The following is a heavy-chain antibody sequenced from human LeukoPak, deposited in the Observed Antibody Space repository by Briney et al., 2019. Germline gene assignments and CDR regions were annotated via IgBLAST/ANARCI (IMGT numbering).Heavy chain of an antibody. V-gene: IGHV3-30*18. CDR3: AKPTRPEMATTKTGIDY. CDR1: GFTFSSYG. CDR2: ISYDGSNK. D-gene: IGHD5-24*01. J-gene: IGHJ4*02. Sequence: PGGYLRLSCAASGFTFSSYGMHWVRQAPGKGLEWVAVISYDGSNKYYADSVKGRFTISRDNSKNTLYLQMNSLRAEDTAVYYCAKPTRPEMATTKTGIDYWGQGTLVTVSS.